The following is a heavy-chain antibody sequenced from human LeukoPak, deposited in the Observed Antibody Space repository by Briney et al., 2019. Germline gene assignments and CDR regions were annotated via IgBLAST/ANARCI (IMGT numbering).Heavy chain of an antibody. V-gene: IGHV1-46*01. CDR1: GYTFTSYY. CDR2: INPSGGST. CDR3: ARASPRWTEMANEYYFDY. Sequence: ASVKVSCKASGYTFTSYYMHWVRQAPGQGLEWMGMINPSGGSTSYAQKFQGRVTMTRDTSTSTVYMELSSLRSEDTAVYYCARASPRWTEMANEYYFDYWGQGTLVTVSS. D-gene: IGHD5-24*01. J-gene: IGHJ4*02.